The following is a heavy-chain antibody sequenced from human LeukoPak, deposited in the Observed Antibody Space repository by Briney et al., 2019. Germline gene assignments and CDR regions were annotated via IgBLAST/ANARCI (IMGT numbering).Heavy chain of an antibody. CDR2: INSDGSST. V-gene: IGHV3-74*01. D-gene: IGHD1-14*01. Sequence: GGSLRLSCAASGFTFSSYWMHWVRQGPGKGLVWVSRINSDGSSTNYADSVKGRFTISRDNAKNTLYLQMNSLRAEDTAVYYCARDPETRGYYYMDVWGKGTTVTVSS. CDR1: GFTFSSYW. CDR3: ARDPETRGYYYMDV. J-gene: IGHJ6*03.